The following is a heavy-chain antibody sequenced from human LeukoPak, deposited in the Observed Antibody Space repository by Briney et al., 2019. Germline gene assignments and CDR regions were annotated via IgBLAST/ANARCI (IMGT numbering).Heavy chain of an antibody. J-gene: IGHJ4*02. Sequence: PSETLSLTSTVSGGSISSYYWSWIQQPPGKGLERVGYIYYSGSTNYNPSLKSQVTISVDTSKNQFSLQLSSVTAADTAVYYWARGALGDYWGQGTLVTVSS. V-gene: IGHV4-59*01. CDR3: ARGALGDY. CDR1: GGSISSYY. CDR2: IYYSGST.